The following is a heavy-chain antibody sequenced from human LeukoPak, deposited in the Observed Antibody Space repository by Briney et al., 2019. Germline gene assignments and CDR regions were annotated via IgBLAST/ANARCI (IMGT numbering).Heavy chain of an antibody. J-gene: IGHJ6*03. CDR2: ISSSSSYI. CDR3: ARGYNWNDEYYYYMDV. CDR1: GFTFSSYS. D-gene: IGHD1-1*01. Sequence: GGSLRLSCAASGFTFSSYSMNWVRQAPGKGLEWVSSISSSSSYIYYADSVKGRFTISRDNAKNSLYLQMNSLRAEDTAVYYCARGYNWNDEYYYYMDVWGKGTTVTVSS. V-gene: IGHV3-21*01.